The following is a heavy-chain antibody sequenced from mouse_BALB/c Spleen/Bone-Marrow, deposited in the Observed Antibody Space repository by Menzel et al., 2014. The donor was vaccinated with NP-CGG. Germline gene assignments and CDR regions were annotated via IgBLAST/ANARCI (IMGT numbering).Heavy chain of an antibody. J-gene: IGHJ4*01. CDR2: IYPGDGDT. V-gene: IGHV1-87*01. D-gene: IGHD1-2*01. CDR1: GYTFTSYW. CDR3: ARRDYGIRENYYAMDY. Sequence: QVQLQQPGAELARPGASVKLSCKASGYTFTSYWMQWVKQRPGQGLEWIGAIYPGDGDTRYTQKFKGKATLTADKSSSTAYTQLSSLASEDSAVYYRARRDYGIRENYYAMDYWGQGTSVTVSS.